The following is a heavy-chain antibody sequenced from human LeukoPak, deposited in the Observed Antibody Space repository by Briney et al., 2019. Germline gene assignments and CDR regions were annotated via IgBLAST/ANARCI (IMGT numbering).Heavy chain of an antibody. Sequence: GGSLILSCAASGFTVSSNYMSWVRQAPGKGLGWVSVIYSGGSTYYADSVKGRFTISRDNSKNTLYLQMNSLRAEDTAVYYCARASPRNYYYYYGMDVWGQGTTVTVSS. CDR2: IYSGGST. CDR3: ARASPRNYYYYYGMDV. V-gene: IGHV3-66*02. J-gene: IGHJ6*02. CDR1: GFTVSSNY.